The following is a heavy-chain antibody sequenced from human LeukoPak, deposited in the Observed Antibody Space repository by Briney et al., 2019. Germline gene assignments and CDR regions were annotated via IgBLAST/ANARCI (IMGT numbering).Heavy chain of an antibody. CDR2: IYYSGST. CDR1: GGSISSYY. D-gene: IGHD1-26*01. V-gene: IGHV4-59*08. J-gene: IGHJ5*02. Sequence: SETLSLTCTVSGGSISSYYWSWIRQPPGKGLEWIGYIYYSGSTNYNPSLKSRVTISVDTSKNQFSLKLSSVTAADTAVYYCARHQYSGSYERFDPWGQGTLVTVPS. CDR3: ARHQYSGSYERFDP.